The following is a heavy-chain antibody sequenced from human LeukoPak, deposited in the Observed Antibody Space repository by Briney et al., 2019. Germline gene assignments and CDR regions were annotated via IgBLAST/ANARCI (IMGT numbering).Heavy chain of an antibody. Sequence: PSETLSLTCTVSGGSISSTSYYWGWIRQPPGKGLEWIGNIYYSGSTYYNPSLKSRVTISVDTSKNQFSLKLSSVTAADTAVYYCARATLVVIYPYYFDYWGQGTLVTVSS. J-gene: IGHJ4*02. CDR3: ARATLVVIYPYYFDY. D-gene: IGHD3-22*01. V-gene: IGHV4-39*07. CDR2: IYYSGST. CDR1: GGSISSTSYY.